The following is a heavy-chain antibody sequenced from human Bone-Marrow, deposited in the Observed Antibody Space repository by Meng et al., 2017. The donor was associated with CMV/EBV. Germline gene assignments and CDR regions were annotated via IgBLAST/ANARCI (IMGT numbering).Heavy chain of an antibody. Sequence: GGSLRPSCAASGFTVSSNYMSWIRQAPGKGLEWVSYISSSGSTIYYADSVKGRFTISRDNAKNSLYLQMNSLRAEDTAVYYCARTGGGYSYDYYYYYGMDVWGQGTTVTVSS. CDR3: ARTGGGYSYDYYYYYGMDV. J-gene: IGHJ6*02. D-gene: IGHD5-18*01. V-gene: IGHV3-11*04. CDR1: GFTVSSNY. CDR2: ISSSGSTI.